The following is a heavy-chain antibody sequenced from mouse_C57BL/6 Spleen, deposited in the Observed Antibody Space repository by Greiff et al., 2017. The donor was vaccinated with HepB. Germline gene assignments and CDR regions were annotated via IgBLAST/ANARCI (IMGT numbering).Heavy chain of an antibody. CDR1: GYTFTSYW. V-gene: IGHV1-69*01. CDR2: IDPSDSYT. D-gene: IGHD1-1*01. J-gene: IGHJ1*03. Sequence: QVQLQQPGAELVMPGASVKLSCKASGYTFTSYWMHWVKQRPGQGLEWIGEIDPSDSYTNYNQKFKGKSTLTVDKSSSTAYMQLSSLTSEDSAVSYCARWGTYYGTPYWYFDVWGTGTTVTVSS. CDR3: ARWGTYYGTPYWYFDV.